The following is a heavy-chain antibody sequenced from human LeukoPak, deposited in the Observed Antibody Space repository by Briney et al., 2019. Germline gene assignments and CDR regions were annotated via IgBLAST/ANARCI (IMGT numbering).Heavy chain of an antibody. CDR2: INAGNGNT. J-gene: IGHJ5*02. V-gene: IGHV1-3*01. CDR1: GYTFTSYA. CDR3: ARDRLGIAAACWFDP. D-gene: IGHD6-13*01. Sequence: ASVKVSCKASGYTFTSYAMHWVRQAPGQRLEWMGWINAGNGNTKYSQKFQGRVTITRDTSASTAYMELSSLRSEDTAVYYCARDRLGIAAACWFDPWGQGTLVTVSS.